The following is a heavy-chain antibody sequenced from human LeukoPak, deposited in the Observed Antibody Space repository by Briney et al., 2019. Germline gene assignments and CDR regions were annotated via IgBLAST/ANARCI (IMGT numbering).Heavy chain of an antibody. D-gene: IGHD3-22*01. J-gene: IGHJ4*02. Sequence: ASVKVSCKASGYTFTSYGISWVRQAPGQGLEWMGWISAYNGNTNYAQKLQGRVTMTTDTSTSTAYMELRSLRSDDTAVYYCARLQYYYDSSGYLSLFDYWGQGTLVTVSS. V-gene: IGHV1-18*01. CDR3: ARLQYYYDSSGYLSLFDY. CDR2: ISAYNGNT. CDR1: GYTFTSYG.